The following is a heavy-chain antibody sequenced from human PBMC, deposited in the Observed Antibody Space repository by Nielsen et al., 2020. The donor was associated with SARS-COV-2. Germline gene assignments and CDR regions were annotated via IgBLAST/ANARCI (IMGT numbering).Heavy chain of an antibody. CDR2: ISAYNGNT. CDR1: GYTFTGYY. V-gene: IGHV1-18*04. Sequence: ASVKVSCKASGYTFTGYYMHWVRQAPGQGLEWMGWISAYNGNTNYAQKLQGRVTMTTDTSTSTAYMELRSLRSDDTAVYYCARDLEVAAAFFDYWGQGTLVTVSS. J-gene: IGHJ4*02. D-gene: IGHD6-13*01. CDR3: ARDLEVAAAFFDY.